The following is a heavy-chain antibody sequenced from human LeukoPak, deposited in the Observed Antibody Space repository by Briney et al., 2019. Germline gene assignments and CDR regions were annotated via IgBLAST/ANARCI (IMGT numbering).Heavy chain of an antibody. V-gene: IGHV3-21*04. J-gene: IGHJ4*01. D-gene: IGHD4-23*01. CDR2: ITSDSRGI. CDR1: GFTYSHYG. CDR3: ARETLYGGFDY. Sequence: GGSLRLSCVASGFTYSHYGMNWVRQAPGKGLEWVSGITSDSRGIYYADSVKGRFTISRDNSKNTLYLQMNSLRVEDMAVYYCARETLYGGFDYWGQGTLITVS.